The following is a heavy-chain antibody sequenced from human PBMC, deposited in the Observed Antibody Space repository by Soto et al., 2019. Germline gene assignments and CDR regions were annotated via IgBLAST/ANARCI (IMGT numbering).Heavy chain of an antibody. J-gene: IGHJ3*02. Sequence: GGSLRLSCAASGFTFSSYWMSWVRQAPGKGLEWVANIKQDGSEKYYVDSVKGRFTISRDNAKNSLYLQMNSLRAEDTAVYYCARGPLYCTNGVCYTGAFDIWGQGTMVTVS. CDR1: GFTFSSYW. CDR3: ARGPLYCTNGVCYTGAFDI. D-gene: IGHD2-8*01. V-gene: IGHV3-7*01. CDR2: IKQDGSEK.